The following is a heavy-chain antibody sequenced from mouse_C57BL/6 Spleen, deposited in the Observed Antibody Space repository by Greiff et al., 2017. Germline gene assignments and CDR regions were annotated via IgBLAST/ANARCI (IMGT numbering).Heavy chain of an antibody. CDR3: ARNSNYVFYAMDY. Sequence: QVQLQQSGPELVKPGASVKISCKASGYAFSSSWMNWVKQRPGQGLEWIGRIYPGDGDTNYNGKFKGKATLTADKSSSTAYMQLSSLTSEDSAVYFCARNSNYVFYAMDYWGQGTSVTVSS. D-gene: IGHD2-5*01. J-gene: IGHJ4*01. CDR2: IYPGDGDT. CDR1: GYAFSSSW. V-gene: IGHV1-82*01.